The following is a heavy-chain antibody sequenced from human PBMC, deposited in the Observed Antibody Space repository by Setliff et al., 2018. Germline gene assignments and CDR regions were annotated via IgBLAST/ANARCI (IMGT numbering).Heavy chain of an antibody. Sequence: SETLSLTCTVSGDSISRYYWSWIRQPPGKGLEWIGYIQNGGNTKYNPSLGSRITMSVDTSKNQFSLKLRFVTAADTAVYYCARFGGSASVARFSPPIWGPGSLVTVSS. D-gene: IGHD3-10*01. V-gene: IGHV4-59*08. CDR3: ARFGGSASVARFSPPI. CDR2: IQNGGNT. J-gene: IGHJ4*02. CDR1: GDSISRYY.